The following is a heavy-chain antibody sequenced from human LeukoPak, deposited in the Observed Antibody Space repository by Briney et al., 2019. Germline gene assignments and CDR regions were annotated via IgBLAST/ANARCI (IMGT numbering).Heavy chain of an antibody. CDR2: INPNGGDT. CDR3: ARVKAHLRNYGDYGGYFDY. Sequence: ASVKVSCKASGYTFTGYYMHWVRQAPGQGLEWVGRINPNGGDTNYAQKFQGRVTITRDTSIRTAKMELSMLRSEDTAVYNCARVKAHLRNYGDYGGYFDYWGQGTLVTVSS. CDR1: GYTFTGYY. D-gene: IGHD4-17*01. J-gene: IGHJ4*02. V-gene: IGHV1-2*06.